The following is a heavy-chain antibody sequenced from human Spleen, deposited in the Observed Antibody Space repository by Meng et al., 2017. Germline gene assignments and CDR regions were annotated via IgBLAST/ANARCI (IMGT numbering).Heavy chain of an antibody. CDR2: INPNSGGT. D-gene: IGHD2-21*01. J-gene: IGHJ4*01. V-gene: IGHV1-2*06. Sequence: QVQLVQSGADVKKPGASVKVSCKASGYTFTAYYIHWARPAPGQGLEWMGRINPNSGGTNFAQKFQGRVIMTRDTSISTAYMELSSLGFDDTAVYYCAKALGWGSSPDYWGHGSLVTVSS. CDR1: GYTFTAYY. CDR3: AKALGWGSSPDY.